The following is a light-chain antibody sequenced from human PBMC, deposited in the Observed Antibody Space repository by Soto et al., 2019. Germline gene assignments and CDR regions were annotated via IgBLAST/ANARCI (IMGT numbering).Light chain of an antibody. V-gene: IGLV2-23*03. CDR1: SSDVGSYNL. CDR3: CSYAGSSTFG. CDR2: EGS. J-gene: IGLJ1*01. Sequence: QSALTQPASVSGSPGQSITISCTGTSSDVGSYNLVSWYQQHPGKAPKLMIYEGSKRPSGVSNRFSGSKSGNTASLTISGLQAEDEADYYCCSYAGSSTFGFGTGTKLPVL.